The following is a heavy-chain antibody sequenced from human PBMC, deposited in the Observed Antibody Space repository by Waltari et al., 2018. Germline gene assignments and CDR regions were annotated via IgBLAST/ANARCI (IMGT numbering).Heavy chain of an antibody. CDR1: GVSVTSYF. Sequence: QVQLQESGPGLVRPSETLSLTCTVSGVSVTSYFWSWIRLPPGQGLEWIGYVHYSGSLEYNPPLKSRITTSVDPSNNYFPLTLKSVTAADTAVYYCARESSGSGRNNWFDPWGQGILVTVSS. V-gene: IGHV4-59*02. J-gene: IGHJ5*02. CDR3: ARESSGSGRNNWFDP. CDR2: VHYSGSL. D-gene: IGHD3-10*01.